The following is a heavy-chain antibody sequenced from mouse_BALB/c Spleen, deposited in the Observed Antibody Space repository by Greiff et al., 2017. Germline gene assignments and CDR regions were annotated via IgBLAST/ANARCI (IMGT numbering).Heavy chain of an antibody. Sequence: QVQLQQSGPELVKPGASVKISCKASGYTFTDYYINWVKQKPGQGLEWIGWICPGSGNTKYNEKFKGKATLTVDTSSSTAYMQLSSLTSEDTAVYFCARRYYGSSPFDYWGQGTTLTVSS. CDR2: ICPGSGNT. D-gene: IGHD1-1*01. J-gene: IGHJ2*01. CDR3: ARRYYGSSPFDY. CDR1: GYTFTDYY. V-gene: IGHV1-84*02.